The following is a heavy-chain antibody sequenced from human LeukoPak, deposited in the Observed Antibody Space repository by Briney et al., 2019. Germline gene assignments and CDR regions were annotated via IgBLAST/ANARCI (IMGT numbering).Heavy chain of an antibody. D-gene: IGHD3-16*01. V-gene: IGHV3-23*01. CDR3: ANIGSITFGSTGF. CDR1: GFTFSTYG. CDR2: VSNSSDNI. Sequence: PGGSLRLSCVASGFTFSTYGMIWVRQAPGKGPEWVSLVSNSSDNINYADSVKGRFTISRDNSKNTLYLQMDSLRAEDTAAYYCANIGSITFGSTGFWGQGTLVSVFS. J-gene: IGHJ4*02.